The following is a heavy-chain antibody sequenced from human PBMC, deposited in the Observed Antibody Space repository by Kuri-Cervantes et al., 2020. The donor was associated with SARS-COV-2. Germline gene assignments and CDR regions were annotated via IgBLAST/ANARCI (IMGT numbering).Heavy chain of an antibody. Sequence: GGSLRLSCKPSGSSFTNYWIAWLPQMPGKGLEWMGIIYPGDSDTKYSPSFQGQVTISADKSISTAFLQWSSLKASDTAMYYCARRAYGEQVDYYYMDVWGKGTTVTVSS. J-gene: IGHJ6*03. CDR2: IYPGDSDT. V-gene: IGHV5-51*01. CDR3: ARRAYGEQVDYYYMDV. CDR1: GSSFTNYW. D-gene: IGHD4-17*01.